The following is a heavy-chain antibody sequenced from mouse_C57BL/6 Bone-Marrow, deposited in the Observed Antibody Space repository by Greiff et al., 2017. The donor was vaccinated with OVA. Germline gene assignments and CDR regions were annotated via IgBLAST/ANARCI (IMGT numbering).Heavy chain of an antibody. J-gene: IGHJ4*01. Sequence: EVKLMESGAELVRPGSSVKMSCKTSGYTFTSYGINWVKQRPGQGLEWIGYIYIGNGYTEYNEKFKGKATLTSDTSSSTAYMQLSSLTSEDSAIYFCASGYDEDYYARDYWGQGTSVTVSS. CDR2: IYIGNGYT. V-gene: IGHV1-58*01. CDR1: GYTFTSYG. D-gene: IGHD2-14*01. CDR3: ASGYDEDYYARDY.